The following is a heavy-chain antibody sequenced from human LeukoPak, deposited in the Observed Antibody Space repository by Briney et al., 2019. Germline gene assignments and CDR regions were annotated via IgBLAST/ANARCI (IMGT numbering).Heavy chain of an antibody. J-gene: IGHJ4*02. V-gene: IGHV1-2*02. CDR1: GYTFIGYY. CDR3: ARLAKKQLVVIDY. D-gene: IGHD6-13*01. Sequence: GASVKVSCKASGYTFIGYYMHWVRQAPGQGLEWMGWINPNSGVTDYVQKFQGRVTMTRNTSISTAYMELSSLRSEDTAVYYCARLAKKQLVVIDYWGQGTLVTVSS. CDR2: INPNSGVT.